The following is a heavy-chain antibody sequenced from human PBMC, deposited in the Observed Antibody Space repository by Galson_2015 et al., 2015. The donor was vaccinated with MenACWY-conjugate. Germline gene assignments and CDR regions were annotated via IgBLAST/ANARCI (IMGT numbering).Heavy chain of an antibody. CDR3: TRDILTTTQSHYYGMDV. J-gene: IGHJ6*02. Sequence: SLRLSCAASGFIFTTYWMSWVRQSPGKGLEWVANIKLDGSEKYYGDSVRGRFTISRDNAKRSLYLQMNCLRAEDTAVYYCTRDILTTTQSHYYGMDVWGQGTTVTVSS. V-gene: IGHV3-7*03. CDR1: GFIFTTYW. CDR2: IKLDGSEK. D-gene: IGHD4-17*01.